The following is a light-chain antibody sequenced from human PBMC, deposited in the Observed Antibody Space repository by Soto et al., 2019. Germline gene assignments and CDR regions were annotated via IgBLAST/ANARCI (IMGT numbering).Light chain of an antibody. CDR1: SSNIGSNT. V-gene: IGLV1-44*01. J-gene: IGLJ2*01. CDR2: SNN. CDR3: EAWDDSLNGPV. Sequence: QSVLTQPPSASGTPGQRVTISCSGSSSNIGSNTVNWYQQLPETAPNLLIYSNNQRPSGVPDRFSGSKSGTSASLVISGLQSEDEADYYCEAWDDSLNGPVFGGGTKLTVL.